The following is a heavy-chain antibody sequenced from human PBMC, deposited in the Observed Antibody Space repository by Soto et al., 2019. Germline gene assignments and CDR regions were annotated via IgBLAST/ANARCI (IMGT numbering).Heavy chain of an antibody. CDR2: INHLETT. D-gene: IGHD1-26*01. J-gene: IGHJ4*02. Sequence: SETLSLTCTVSGASITFGGYSWSWIRQTPGKGLEWIGYINHLETTFYNPSFESRLTLSIDRSKNQFSLKLHSMSAADRAVYFCARGGGSDSFDYWGQGILVTVSS. CDR3: ARGGGSDSFDY. V-gene: IGHV4-30-2*01. CDR1: GASITFGGYS.